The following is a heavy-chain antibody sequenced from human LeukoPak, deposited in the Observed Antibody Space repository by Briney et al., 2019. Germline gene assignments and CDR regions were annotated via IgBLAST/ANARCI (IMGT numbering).Heavy chain of an antibody. CDR1: GLTSDGFA. J-gene: IGHJ4*02. CDR2: IILKTGDI. CDR3: VKDFAY. V-gene: IGHV3-9*02. Sequence: GRSLRLSCVISGLTSDGFAMHWIRQAPGKGLEWVSGIILKTGDIAYADSVRGRFTVSRDNARNSLYLQMNSLTSDDTAIYHCVKDFAYWRQGTLVTVST.